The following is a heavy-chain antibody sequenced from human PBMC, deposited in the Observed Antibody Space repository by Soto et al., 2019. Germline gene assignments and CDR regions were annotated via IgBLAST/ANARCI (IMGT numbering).Heavy chain of an antibody. CDR3: ARGVAAFHWSSPFWYFDL. V-gene: IGHV4-61*01. CDR2: IYYNGST. D-gene: IGHD3-9*01. Sequence: QVQLQESGPGLVKPSETLSLTCTVSGGSVSSGSYYWSWIRQPPGKGLEWIGYIYYNGSTNYNPTLKSRVTISADTSKNPFSLKLSSVTAPHTAVYYCARGVAAFHWSSPFWYFDLWGRGTLVTVSS. CDR1: GGSVSSGSYY. J-gene: IGHJ2*01.